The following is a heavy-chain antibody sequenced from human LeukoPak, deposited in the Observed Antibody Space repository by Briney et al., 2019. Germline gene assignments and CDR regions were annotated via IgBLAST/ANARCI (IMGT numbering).Heavy chain of an antibody. CDR3: AREYYHILTGERWDAFDI. D-gene: IGHD3-9*01. J-gene: IGHJ3*02. CDR1: GFTFDDYA. V-gene: IGHV3-9*01. CDR2: ISWNSGSI. Sequence: GGSLRLSCAASGFTFDDYAMHWFRQAPGKGLEWVSGISWNSGSIGYADSVKGRFTISRDNAKNSLYLQMNSLRAEDSAVYYCAREYYHILTGERWDAFDIWGQGTMVTVSS.